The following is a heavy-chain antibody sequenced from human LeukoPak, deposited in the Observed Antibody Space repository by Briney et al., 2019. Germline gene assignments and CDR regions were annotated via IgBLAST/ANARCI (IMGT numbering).Heavy chain of an antibody. J-gene: IGHJ3*02. CDR2: ISSSSSYI. Sequence: GGPLRLSCAASGFTFSSYSMNWVRQAPGKGLEWVSSISSSSSYIYYADSVKGRFTISRDNAKNSLYLQMNSLRAEDTAVYYCARERGRQWLDPTGDAFDIWGQGTMVTVSS. V-gene: IGHV3-21*01. D-gene: IGHD6-19*01. CDR1: GFTFSSYS. CDR3: ARERGRQWLDPTGDAFDI.